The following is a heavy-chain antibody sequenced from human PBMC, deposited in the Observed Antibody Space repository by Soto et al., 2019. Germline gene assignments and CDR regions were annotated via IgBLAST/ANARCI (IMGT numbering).Heavy chain of an antibody. CDR1: GFTFSSYS. V-gene: IGHV3-48*01. CDR2: ISSSSSTI. CDR3: AREFAVTTSF. J-gene: IGHJ4*02. Sequence: EVQLVESGGGLVQPGGSLRLSCAASGFTFSSYSMNWVRQAPGKGLEWVSYISSSSSTIYYADSVKGRFTISRDNAKNSLYLQMNSLRVEDTAVYYCAREFAVTTSFWGQGTLVTVSS. D-gene: IGHD4-4*01.